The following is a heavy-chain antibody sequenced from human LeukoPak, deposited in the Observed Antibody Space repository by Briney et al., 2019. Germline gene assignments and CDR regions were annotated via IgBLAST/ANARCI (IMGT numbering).Heavy chain of an antibody. J-gene: IGHJ4*02. V-gene: IGHV4-59*01. Sequence: SETLSLTCTVSGGSISSYYWSWIRQPPGKGLELIGYIYDSGSTNYNPSLKSRVTISVDTSKNQFSLKLSSVTAADTAVYYCARDRSSGYYYPFDYWGQGTLVTVSS. CDR2: IYDSGST. CDR3: ARDRSSGYYYPFDY. D-gene: IGHD3-22*01. CDR1: GGSISSYY.